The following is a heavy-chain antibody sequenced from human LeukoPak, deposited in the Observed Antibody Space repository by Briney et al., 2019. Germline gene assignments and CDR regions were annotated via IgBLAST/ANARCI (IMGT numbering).Heavy chain of an antibody. CDR1: EFTFTSYE. D-gene: IGHD5-24*01. Sequence: GGSLRLSCAASEFTFTSYEMHWVRQAPGRGLEWVSYISGSGNTIYYADSVRGRFTISRDNAKNSLYLQMNSLRAEDTAVYYCARDGYNKLYYWGQGTLVTVSS. V-gene: IGHV3-48*03. J-gene: IGHJ4*02. CDR3: ARDGYNKLYY. CDR2: ISGSGNTI.